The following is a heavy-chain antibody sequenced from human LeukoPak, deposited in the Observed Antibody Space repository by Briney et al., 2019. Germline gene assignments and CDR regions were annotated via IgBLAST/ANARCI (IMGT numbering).Heavy chain of an antibody. CDR3: ARVINPYSSSWTGFDP. D-gene: IGHD6-13*01. J-gene: IGHJ5*02. Sequence: SVTVSCKASGGTFSSYAISWVRQAPGQGLEWMGGIIPIFGTANYAQKFQGRVTITADESTSTAYMELSSLRSEDTAVYYCARVINPYSSSWTGFDPWGQGTLVTVSS. CDR1: GGTFSSYA. V-gene: IGHV1-69*01. CDR2: IIPIFGTA.